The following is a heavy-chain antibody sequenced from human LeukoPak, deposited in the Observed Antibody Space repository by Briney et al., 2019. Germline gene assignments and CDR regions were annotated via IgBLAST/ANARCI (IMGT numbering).Heavy chain of an antibody. CDR2: IYHSGST. D-gene: IGHD2-2*02. V-gene: IGHV4-4*02. CDR3: ARAQDIVVVPAAIHAFDI. Sequence: SETLSLTCAVSGGSISSSNWWSWVRQPPGKGLEWIGEIYHSGSTNYNPSLKSRVTISVDKPKNQFSLKLSSVTAADTAVYYCARAQDIVVVPAAIHAFDIWGQGTMVTVSS. J-gene: IGHJ3*02. CDR1: GGSISSSNW.